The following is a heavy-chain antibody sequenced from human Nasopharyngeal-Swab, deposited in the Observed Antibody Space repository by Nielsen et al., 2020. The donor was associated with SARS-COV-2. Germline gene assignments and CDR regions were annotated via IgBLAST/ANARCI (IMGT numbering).Heavy chain of an antibody. CDR2: INAGNGNT. Sequence: VSVKVSCKASGYIFTSYAMHWVRQAPGQRLEWMGWINAGNGNTKYSQKFQGRVTITRDTSASTAYMELSSLRSEDTAVYYCARDYYSYGQYYYYYMDVWGKGTTVTVSS. V-gene: IGHV1-3*01. J-gene: IGHJ6*03. D-gene: IGHD5-18*01. CDR3: ARDYYSYGQYYYYYMDV. CDR1: GYIFTSYA.